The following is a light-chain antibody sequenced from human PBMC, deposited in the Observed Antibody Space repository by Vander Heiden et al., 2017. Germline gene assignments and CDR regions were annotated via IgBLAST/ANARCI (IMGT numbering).Light chain of an antibody. CDR3: QMWDADSDHPV. CDR1: NIGTKS. J-gene: IGLJ3*02. CDR2: DDA. V-gene: IGLV3-21*02. Sequence: SYVLTQPPSVSVGPGQTASITCERQNIGTKSVHWYQQKPGQAPLLVIYDDADRPSGIPERFSGSNSGNSATLTSSRVEAGDEDDCTCQMWDADSDHPVFGGGTKLTVL.